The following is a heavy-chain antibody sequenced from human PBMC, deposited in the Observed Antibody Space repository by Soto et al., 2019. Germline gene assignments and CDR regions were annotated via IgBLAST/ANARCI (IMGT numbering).Heavy chain of an antibody. CDR2: INAGNGNT. Sequence: ASVKVSCKASGYTFTSYAMYWARQAPGQRLEWMGWINAGNGNTKYSQKFQGRVTITRDTSASTAYMELSSLRSEDTAVYYCARDQEWDYGDFAYGMDVWGQGTTVTVSS. V-gene: IGHV1-3*01. CDR1: GYTFTSYA. D-gene: IGHD4-17*01. J-gene: IGHJ6*02. CDR3: ARDQEWDYGDFAYGMDV.